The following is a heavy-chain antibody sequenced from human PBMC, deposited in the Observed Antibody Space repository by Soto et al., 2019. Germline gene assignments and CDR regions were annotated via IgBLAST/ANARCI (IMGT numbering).Heavy chain of an antibody. D-gene: IGHD1-7*01. CDR1: GGTFSSYA. CDR3: ARGVSWNYVVPFDP. Sequence: SVKVSCKASGGTFSSYAISWVRQAPGQGLEWMGGIIPIFGTANYAQKFQGRVTITADESTSTAYMELSSLRSEDTAVYYCARGVSWNYVVPFDPWGQRTPVTVSS. J-gene: IGHJ5*02. V-gene: IGHV1-69*13. CDR2: IIPIFGTA.